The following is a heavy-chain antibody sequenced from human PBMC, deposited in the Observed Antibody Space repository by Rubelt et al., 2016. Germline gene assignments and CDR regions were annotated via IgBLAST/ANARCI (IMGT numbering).Heavy chain of an antibody. CDR1: GFTFADYA. CDR3: AKAVHCSSTTCHVHGRDV. V-gene: IGHV3-33*06. CDR2: IWYDGSYT. D-gene: IGHD2-2*01. J-gene: IGHJ6*02. Sequence: EDCGGGLVQPGRSLRLSCAVSGFTFADYAMHWVRQAPGKGLVWVAVIWYDGSYTYYADSVKGRFTLSRDNAKNTLYLHMNSMGAEDTAVYYCAKAVHCSSTTCHVHGRDVWGQGTTVTVSS.